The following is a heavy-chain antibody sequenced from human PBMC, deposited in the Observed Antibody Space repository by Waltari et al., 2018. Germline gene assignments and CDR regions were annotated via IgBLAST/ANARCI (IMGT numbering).Heavy chain of an antibody. Sequence: QVQLVQSGAEVKKPGASVKVSCKASGYTFTSYYMHWLRQAPGQGLEWMGIINPRGGSTRYGQKFQGRVTMTRDTSTSTVYMELSSMRSEDKAVYYCARGGAAALDAFDIWGQGTMVTVSS. CDR1: GYTFTSYY. CDR2: INPRGGST. D-gene: IGHD6-13*01. V-gene: IGHV1-46*01. CDR3: ARGGAAALDAFDI. J-gene: IGHJ3*02.